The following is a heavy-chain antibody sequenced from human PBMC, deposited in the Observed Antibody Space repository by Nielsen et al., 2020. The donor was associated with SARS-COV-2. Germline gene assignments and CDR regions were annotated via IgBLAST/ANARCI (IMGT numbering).Heavy chain of an antibody. Sequence: SETLSLTCTVSGGSISSYYWSWIRQPPGKGPEWIGHIYHSGSTYYNPSLKSRITISVDTSKNQFSLEVTSVTAADTAVYYCARVPYSSSWYVWFDPWGRGALVTVSS. CDR3: ARVPYSSSWYVWFDP. CDR2: IYHSGST. J-gene: IGHJ5*02. CDR1: GGSISSYY. D-gene: IGHD6-13*01. V-gene: IGHV4-30-4*08.